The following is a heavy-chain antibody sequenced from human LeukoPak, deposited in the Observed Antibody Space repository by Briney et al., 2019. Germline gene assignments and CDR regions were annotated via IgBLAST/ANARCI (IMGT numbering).Heavy chain of an antibody. D-gene: IGHD1-26*01. Sequence: PSQTLSLTCTVYGGSISSGDYYWSWIRQPPGKGLEWIGYIYYSGSTYYNPSLKSRVTISVDTSKNQFSLKLSSVTAADTAVYYCARVPMRWEPPGYYYYMDVWGKGTTVTVSS. CDR3: ARVPMRWEPPGYYYYMDV. CDR2: IYYSGST. CDR1: GGSISSGDYY. J-gene: IGHJ6*03. V-gene: IGHV4-30-4*08.